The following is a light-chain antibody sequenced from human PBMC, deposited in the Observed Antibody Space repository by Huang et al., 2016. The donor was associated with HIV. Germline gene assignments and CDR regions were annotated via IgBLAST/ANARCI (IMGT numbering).Light chain of an antibody. CDR3: QQFDNVPYS. CDR1: QDISNY. J-gene: IGKJ2*03. CDR2: DAS. V-gene: IGKV1-33*01. Sequence: DIQMTQSPSSISASIGDRVTITCQASQDISNYLNWYQKKPGEAPKLLLYDASNSESVVPSSFSGSGSGTDFTLTISSLQPEDFSTYCCQQFDNVPYSFGQGTRLEIK.